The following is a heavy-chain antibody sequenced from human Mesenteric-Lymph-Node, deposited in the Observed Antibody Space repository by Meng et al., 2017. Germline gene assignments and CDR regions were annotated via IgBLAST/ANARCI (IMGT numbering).Heavy chain of an antibody. Sequence: GESLKISCAASGFTVSSNYMSWVRQAPGKGLEWVSVIYSGGSTYYADSVKGRFTISRDNSKNTLYLQMNSLRAEDTAVYYCARANSSSWHYFGCWGQGTLVTVSS. CDR3: ARANSSSWHYFGC. V-gene: IGHV3-53*01. CDR2: IYSGGST. CDR1: GFTVSSNY. J-gene: IGHJ4*02. D-gene: IGHD6-13*01.